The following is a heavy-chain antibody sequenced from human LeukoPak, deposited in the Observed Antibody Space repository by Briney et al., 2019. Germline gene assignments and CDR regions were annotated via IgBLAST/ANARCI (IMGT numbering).Heavy chain of an antibody. J-gene: IGHJ4*02. Sequence: SETLSLTCTVSGGSISSGGYYWSWIRQHPGEGLEWIGYIYYSGSTYYNPSLKSRVTISVDTSKNQFSLKLSSVTAADTAVYYCARSVYGDYHPGFDYWGQGTLVTVSS. CDR2: IYYSGST. D-gene: IGHD4-17*01. V-gene: IGHV4-31*03. CDR3: ARSVYGDYHPGFDY. CDR1: GGSISSGGYY.